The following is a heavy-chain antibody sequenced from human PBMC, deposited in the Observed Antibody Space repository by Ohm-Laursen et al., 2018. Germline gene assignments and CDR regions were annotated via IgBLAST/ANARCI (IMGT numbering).Heavy chain of an antibody. D-gene: IGHD3-22*01. Sequence: SLRLSCTAPGFIFSSFGMHWVRQAPGKGLEWVALISYDGSDKYYADSVKGRFTISRDNSKNTLYLQMNSLRAEDTAVYYCAKWRVDYDSSGYTWGQGTLVTVSS. CDR1: GFIFSSFG. V-gene: IGHV3-30*18. J-gene: IGHJ5*02. CDR3: AKWRVDYDSSGYT. CDR2: ISYDGSDK.